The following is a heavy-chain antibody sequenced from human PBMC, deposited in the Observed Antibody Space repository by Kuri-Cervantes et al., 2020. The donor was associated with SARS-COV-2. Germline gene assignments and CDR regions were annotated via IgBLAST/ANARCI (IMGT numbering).Heavy chain of an antibody. CDR1: GFTFSSYW. Sequence: GGSLRLSCAASGFTFSSYWLHWFRQAPGKGLVWVSRINSDGISTSYADSVKGRFTISRDNAKNTLYLQMNSLRAEDTAVYYCARDIVTVDYDFWSGYYGPSYFDYWGQGTLVTVSS. CDR2: INSDGIST. D-gene: IGHD3-3*01. V-gene: IGHV3-74*01. J-gene: IGHJ4*02. CDR3: ARDIVTVDYDFWSGYYGPSYFDY.